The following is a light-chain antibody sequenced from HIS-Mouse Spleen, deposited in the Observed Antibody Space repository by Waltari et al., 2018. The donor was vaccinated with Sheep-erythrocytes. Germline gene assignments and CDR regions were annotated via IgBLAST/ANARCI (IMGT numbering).Light chain of an antibody. J-gene: IGKJ4*01. V-gene: IGKV1-39*01. CDR3: QQSYSTPPT. CDR2: DAS. Sequence: DIQMTQSPSSLSASVGDRVTITCRASQSISSYLNWCQQKPGKATKLLIYDASRLQSGVPSRFSGSGSGTDFTLTISSLQPEDFATYYCQQSYSTPPTFGGGTKVEIK. CDR1: QSISSY.